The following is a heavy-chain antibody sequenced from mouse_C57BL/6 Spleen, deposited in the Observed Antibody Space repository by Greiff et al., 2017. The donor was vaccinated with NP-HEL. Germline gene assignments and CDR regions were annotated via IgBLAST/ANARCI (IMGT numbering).Heavy chain of an antibody. V-gene: IGHV5-17*01. CDR1: GFTFSDYG. CDR3: ARGGYEAWFAY. D-gene: IGHD2-2*01. J-gene: IGHJ3*01. Sequence: EVKLVESGGGLVKPGGSLKLSCAASGFTFSDYGMHWVRQAPEKGLEWVAYISSGSSTIYYADTVKGRFTISRDNAKNTLFLQMNSLRSEDTAMYYCARGGYEAWFAYWGQGTLVTVSA. CDR2: ISSGSSTI.